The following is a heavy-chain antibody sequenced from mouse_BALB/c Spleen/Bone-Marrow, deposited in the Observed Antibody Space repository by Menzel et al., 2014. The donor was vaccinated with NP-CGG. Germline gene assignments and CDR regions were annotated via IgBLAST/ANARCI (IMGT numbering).Heavy chain of an antibody. J-gene: IGHJ3*01. Sequence: VQLQQSGAELVRPGASVKLSCRASGYTFTSYWINWVKQRPGQGLEWIGTIDPSDSYTSYNQKFKGKATSTVDTSSSTAYTQLSSLTSEDSAVYYCTRMWAYWGQGTLVTVSA. V-gene: IGHV1S127*01. CDR3: TRMWAY. CDR2: IDPSDSYT. CDR1: GYTFTSYW.